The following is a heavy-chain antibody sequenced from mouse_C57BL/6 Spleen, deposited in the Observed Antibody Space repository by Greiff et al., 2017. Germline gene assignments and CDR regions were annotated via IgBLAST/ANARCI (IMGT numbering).Heavy chain of an antibody. V-gene: IGHV1-54*01. J-gene: IGHJ4*01. Sequence: VQLQESGAELVRPGTSVKVSCKASGYAFTNYLIEWVKQRPGQGLEWIGVINPGSGGTNYNEKFKGKATLTADKSSSTAYMQLSSLTSEDSAVYFCARDYNAIDYWGQGTSVTVSS. CDR3: ARDYNAIDY. D-gene: IGHD2-12*01. CDR2: INPGSGGT. CDR1: GYAFTNYL.